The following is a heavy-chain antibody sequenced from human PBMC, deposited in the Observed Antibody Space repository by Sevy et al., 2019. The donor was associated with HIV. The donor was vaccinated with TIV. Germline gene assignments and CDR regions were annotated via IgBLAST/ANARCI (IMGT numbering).Heavy chain of an antibody. D-gene: IGHD2-15*01. CDR1: GFTFSTYG. Sequence: GGSLRLSCAASGFTFSTYGMHWVRQAPGKGLECVAVLSYDGREKYYGNSVKGRFTISRDNSKNTLYLQMNSLRDEDTAVYYCAKVGPHCSGGTCYHPLFDYCGQGTLVTVSS. CDR3: AKVGPHCSGGTCYHPLFDY. J-gene: IGHJ4*02. CDR2: LSYDGREK. V-gene: IGHV3-30*18.